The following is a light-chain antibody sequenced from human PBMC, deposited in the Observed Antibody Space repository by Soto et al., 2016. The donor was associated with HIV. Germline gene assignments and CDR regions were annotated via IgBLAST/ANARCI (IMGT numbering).Light chain of an antibody. V-gene: IGLV3-21*02. J-gene: IGLJ2*01. Sequence: SYVLTQPPSVSVAPGETAKITCGGNNIGSKSVHWYQQKPGQAPLLVVYDDNDRPSGIPERFAGSNSGNTATLTTSRVEAGDEADYYCQVWDSSSDRVVFGGGTKLTVL. CDR1: NIGSKS. CDR2: DDN. CDR3: QVWDSSSDRVV.